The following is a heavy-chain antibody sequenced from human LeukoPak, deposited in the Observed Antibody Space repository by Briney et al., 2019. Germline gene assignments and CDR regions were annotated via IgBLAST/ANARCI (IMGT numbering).Heavy chain of an antibody. CDR2: IYHSGST. J-gene: IGHJ4*02. Sequence: SETLSLTCAVSVGSISSGGYSLSWIRQPPGKGLEWIGYIYHSGSTYYNPSLKSRVTISVDRSKNQFSLKLSSVTAADTAVYYCARGLRPARYWGQGTLVTVSS. CDR3: ARGLRPARY. D-gene: IGHD3-22*01. CDR1: VGSISSGGYS. V-gene: IGHV4-30-2*01.